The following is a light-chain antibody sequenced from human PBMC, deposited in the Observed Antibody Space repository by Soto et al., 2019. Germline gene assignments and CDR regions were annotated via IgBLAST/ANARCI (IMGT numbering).Light chain of an antibody. Sequence: IVMTQSPAPLSVSPGERATLSCRSSQSVSSNLAWYQQKPGQAPKLLIYGASTRATGIPARFSGSGSGTECNLTISSLQSEDVAVYYCQQYNNWPLTLGGGTKVDIK. CDR2: GAS. V-gene: IGKV3-15*01. J-gene: IGKJ4*01. CDR1: QSVSSN. CDR3: QQYNNWPLT.